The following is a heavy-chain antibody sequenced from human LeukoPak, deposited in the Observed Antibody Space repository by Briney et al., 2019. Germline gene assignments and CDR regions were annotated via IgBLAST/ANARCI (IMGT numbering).Heavy chain of an antibody. D-gene: IGHD6-19*01. CDR3: ARVAVDSDVDL. J-gene: IGHJ4*02. CDR1: GGSMNNYY. V-gene: IGHV4-59*01. CDR2: IYSSGSS. Sequence: SETLSLTCTVSGGSMNNYYWNWIRQPPGKGLEWIGYIYSSGSSDSIPSLRSRVTISLDTSRNQFSLELRSVTAADTAVYYCARVAVDSDVDLWGQGTLVTVSA.